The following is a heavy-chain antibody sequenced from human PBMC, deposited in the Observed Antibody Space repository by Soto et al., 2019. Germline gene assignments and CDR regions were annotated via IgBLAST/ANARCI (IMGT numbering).Heavy chain of an antibody. CDR2: ISSSSGSI. V-gene: IGHV3-48*01. Sequence: GGSLRLSCAVSGFIFSSFSMNWVRQAPGKGLEWLSYISSSSGSIYYADSVKGRFTISRDNAKNSLYLQMNSLRAEDTAVYYCARVWHSGYAEDHWGQGTLVTVSS. CDR3: ARVWHSGYAEDH. CDR1: GFIFSSFS. D-gene: IGHD5-12*01. J-gene: IGHJ4*02.